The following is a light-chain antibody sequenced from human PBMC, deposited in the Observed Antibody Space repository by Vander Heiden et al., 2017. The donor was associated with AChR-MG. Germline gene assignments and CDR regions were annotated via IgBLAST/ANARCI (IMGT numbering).Light chain of an antibody. J-gene: IGKJ2*01. CDR3: QHSYSSPLFT. Sequence: DIEMTQFPSSLSAPVGEPVTITSRASQSIRTSLIWYQQQPGKAPKLLIYAASTLQSGVPSRFSGSGSGTDFTLTISGLQPADFATYYCQHSYSSPLFTFGPGTKLEVK. V-gene: IGKV1-39*01. CDR2: AAS. CDR1: QSIRTS.